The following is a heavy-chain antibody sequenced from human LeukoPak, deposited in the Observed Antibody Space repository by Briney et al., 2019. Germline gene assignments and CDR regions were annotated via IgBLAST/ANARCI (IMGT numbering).Heavy chain of an antibody. Sequence: PGGSLRLSCAGSGFTFSNYAMHWVRQAPGKGLENVAGIGSNGESTYYANSVKGRFTISRDNSKNTLFLQMGSLRAEDMAVYYCARGNVVGATRPFDYWGQGTLVTVSS. V-gene: IGHV3-64*01. CDR2: IGSNGEST. CDR3: ARGNVVGATRPFDY. D-gene: IGHD1-26*01. J-gene: IGHJ4*02. CDR1: GFTFSNYA.